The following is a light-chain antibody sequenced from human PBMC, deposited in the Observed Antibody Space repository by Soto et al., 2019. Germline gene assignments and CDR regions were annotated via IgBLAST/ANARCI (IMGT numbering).Light chain of an antibody. CDR2: AAS. J-gene: IGKJ2*01. CDR3: QQANRFPYT. Sequence: DIQMTQSPSSVSSAVGVRVTITCLSIKCISSWLAWYQQKPGKAPQLLLYAASSLQSGVPPRFNGSGSGTDFTLTISSLQPEDFATSYCQQANRFPYTFGQGTKLAIK. CDR1: KCISSW. V-gene: IGKV1-12*01.